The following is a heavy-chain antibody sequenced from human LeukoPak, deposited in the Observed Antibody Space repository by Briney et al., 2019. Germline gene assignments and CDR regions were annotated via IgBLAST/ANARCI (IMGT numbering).Heavy chain of an antibody. Sequence: SETLSLTCTVSGGSISSGDYYWSWIRQPPGKGLEWIGYIYYSGSTYYNPSLKSRVTISADTSKNQFSLKLSSVTAADTAVYYCARVYGSGGYGSAMDVWGQGTTVTVSS. CDR1: GGSISSGDYY. D-gene: IGHD3-10*01. CDR3: ARVYGSGGYGSAMDV. J-gene: IGHJ6*02. V-gene: IGHV4-30-4*01. CDR2: IYYSGST.